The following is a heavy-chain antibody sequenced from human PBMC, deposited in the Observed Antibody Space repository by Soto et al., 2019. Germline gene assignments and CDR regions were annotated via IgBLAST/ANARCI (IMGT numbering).Heavy chain of an antibody. CDR1: GFTFSSYA. V-gene: IGHV3-23*01. J-gene: IGHJ3*02. D-gene: IGHD3-3*01. CDR3: ANIEPAYYDFWSGYHPHRLPAAFDI. CDR2: ISGSGGST. Sequence: EVQLLESGGGLVQPGGSLRLSCAASGFTFSSYAMSWVRQAPGKGLEWVSAISGSGGSTYYADSVKGRFTISRDNSKNTLYLQMNSLRAEDTVVYYCANIEPAYYDFWSGYHPHRLPAAFDIWGQGTMVTVSS.